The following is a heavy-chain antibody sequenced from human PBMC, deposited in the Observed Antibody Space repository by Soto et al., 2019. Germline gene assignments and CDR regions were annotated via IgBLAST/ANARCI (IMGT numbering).Heavy chain of an antibody. CDR2: IYYSGST. CDR1: GGSISSGGYY. Sequence: PSETLSLTCTVSGGSISSGGYYWSWIRQHPGKGLEWIGYIYYSGSTYYNPSLKSRVTISVDTSKNQFSLKLSSVTAADTAVYYCARDLRSQRSNWFDPWGQGTLVTVSS. J-gene: IGHJ5*02. CDR3: ARDLRSQRSNWFDP. V-gene: IGHV4-31*03. D-gene: IGHD2-15*01.